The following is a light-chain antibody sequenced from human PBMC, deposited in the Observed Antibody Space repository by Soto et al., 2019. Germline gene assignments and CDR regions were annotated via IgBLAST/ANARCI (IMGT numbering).Light chain of an antibody. CDR3: QQYDGHPLT. J-gene: IGKJ4*01. CDR1: ENVNSW. CDR2: KAS. V-gene: IGKV1-5*03. Sequence: DIQMTQSPSTLSASVGDRVTISCRASENVNSWVAWHQQKPGKAPKLLIYKASTLESEVPSRFGGSGFGTEFTLTVSSLQTDDFATYYCQQYDGHPLTFGGGTKVEIK.